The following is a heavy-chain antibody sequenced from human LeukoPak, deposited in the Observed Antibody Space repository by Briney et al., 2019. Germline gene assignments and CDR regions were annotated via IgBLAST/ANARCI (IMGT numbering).Heavy chain of an antibody. D-gene: IGHD3-9*01. J-gene: IGHJ3*02. CDR1: GGTFSSYA. Sequence: SVKVSCKASGGTFSSYAISWVRQAPGQRLEWMGRIIPIFGTANYAQKFQGRVTITTDESTSTAYMGLSSLRSEDTAVYYCASAVLRYFDSHDAFDIWGQGTMVTVSS. CDR3: ASAVLRYFDSHDAFDI. V-gene: IGHV1-69*05. CDR2: IIPIFGTA.